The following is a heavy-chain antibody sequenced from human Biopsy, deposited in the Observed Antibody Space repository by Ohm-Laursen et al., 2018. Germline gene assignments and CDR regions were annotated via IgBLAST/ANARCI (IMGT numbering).Heavy chain of an antibody. V-gene: IGHV3-33*01. CDR3: ARDLEYGSTFYYYYGMDV. J-gene: IGHJ6*02. Sequence: SLRLSCAASGFIFSRYAMHWVRQAPGKGLEWVAIIWYDGSNKYYADSVKGRFTISRDDSKNTLYLQMNSLRAEDTAVYYCARDLEYGSTFYYYYGMDVWGQGTTVTVSS. CDR2: IWYDGSNK. D-gene: IGHD6-19*01. CDR1: GFIFSRYA.